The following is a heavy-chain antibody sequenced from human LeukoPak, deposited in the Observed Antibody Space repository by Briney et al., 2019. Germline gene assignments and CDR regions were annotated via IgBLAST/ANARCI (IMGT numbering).Heavy chain of an antibody. CDR1: GYTLTELS. D-gene: IGHD3-22*01. V-gene: IGHV1-24*01. CDR3: ATAPHRYYYDSSGSHFDY. CDR2: FDPEDGET. J-gene: IGHJ4*02. Sequence: ASVKVSCKVSGYTLTELSMHWVRQAPGKGLEWMGGFDPEDGETIYAQKFQGRVTMTEDTSTDTAYMELSSLRSEDTAVYYCATAPHRYYYDSSGSHFDYWGQGTLVTVSS.